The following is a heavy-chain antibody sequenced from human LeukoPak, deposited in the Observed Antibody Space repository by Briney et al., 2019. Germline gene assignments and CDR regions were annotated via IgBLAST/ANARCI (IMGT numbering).Heavy chain of an antibody. CDR1: GLTFSRYS. CDR2: ISSSSSYI. CDR3: ARGHSGYSYVFDY. J-gene: IGHJ4*02. D-gene: IGHD5-18*01. V-gene: IGHV3-21*01. Sequence: GGSLRLSCAASGLTFSRYSMNWVRQAPGKGLGWVSPISSSSSYIYYADSVKGRFTISRDNAKNSLSLQMDSLRAEDTAIYYCARGHSGYSYVFDYWAQGTLVTVSS.